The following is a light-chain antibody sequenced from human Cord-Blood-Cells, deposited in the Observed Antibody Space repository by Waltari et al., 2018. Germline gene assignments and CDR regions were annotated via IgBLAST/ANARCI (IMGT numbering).Light chain of an antibody. CDR1: SSDVGSYNL. CDR3: CSYAGSSTYV. Sequence: QSALTQPASVSGSPGQSITISCTGTSSDVGSYNLVSWYQQHPGKAPKLRIYEVSKRPSGVSNRFSVSKSGNTASLTISGLQAEDEADYYCCSYAGSSTYVFGTGTKVTVL. J-gene: IGLJ1*01. CDR2: EVS. V-gene: IGLV2-23*02.